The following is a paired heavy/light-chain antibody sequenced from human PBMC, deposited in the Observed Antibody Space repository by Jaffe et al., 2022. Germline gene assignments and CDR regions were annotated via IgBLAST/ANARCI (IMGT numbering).Heavy chain of an antibody. CDR1: GFTVSSNY. D-gene: IGHD3-16*01. J-gene: IGHJ4*02. V-gene: IGHV3-66*02. Sequence: EVQVVESGGGLVQPGGSLRLSCAASGFTVSSNYMNWVRQAPGKGLEWVSLVYTGDSTYYADSVKGRFTISRDISKNTIYLQMNSLKIEDTAVYYCSSHSGGGEDYWGQGTQVTVSS. CDR2: VYTGDST. CDR3: SSHSGGGEDY.
Light chain of an antibody. Sequence: QSVLTQPPSASGTPGQRVTISCSGSSSNIGSHYVYWYQQLPGTAPKLLIYRNDQRPSGVPDRFSGSKSGTSASLAISGLRSEDEADYYCATWDDTLSGRVFGGGTELTVL. CDR1: SSNIGSHY. CDR2: RND. V-gene: IGLV1-47*01. CDR3: ATWDDTLSGRV. J-gene: IGLJ3*02.